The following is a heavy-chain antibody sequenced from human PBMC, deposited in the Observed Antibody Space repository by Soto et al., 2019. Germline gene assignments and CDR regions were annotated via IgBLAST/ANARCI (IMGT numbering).Heavy chain of an antibody. V-gene: IGHV3-21*01. CDR2: ISSSGSFV. D-gene: IGHD1-7*01. Sequence: VGSLRLSCAASGFTFSSDSMGWVRQAPGKGLEWVASISSSGSFVNYADSVKGRFTISRDNAKNSLYLQMRSLKDEDTAVYYCARDPPSGTTLDWFDSWGQGTLVTSPQ. CDR1: GFTFSSDS. CDR3: ARDPPSGTTLDWFDS. J-gene: IGHJ5*01.